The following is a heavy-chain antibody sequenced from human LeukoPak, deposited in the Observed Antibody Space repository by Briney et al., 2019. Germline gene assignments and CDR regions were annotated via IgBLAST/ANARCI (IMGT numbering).Heavy chain of an antibody. J-gene: IGHJ4*02. CDR1: GFTFSSYS. CDR2: ISSSSSTI. Sequence: GGSLRLSCAASGFTFSSYSMNWVSQAPGKGLEWVSYISSSSSTIYYADSVKGRFTISRDNAKNSLYLQMNSLRAEDTAVYYCARDGRTYYDFWSGYSNFDYWGQGTLVTVSS. D-gene: IGHD3-3*01. V-gene: IGHV3-48*01. CDR3: ARDGRTYYDFWSGYSNFDY.